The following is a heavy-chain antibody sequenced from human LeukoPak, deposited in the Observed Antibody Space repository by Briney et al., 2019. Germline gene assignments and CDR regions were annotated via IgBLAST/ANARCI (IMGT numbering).Heavy chain of an antibody. CDR1: GYTFTSYA. J-gene: IGHJ5*02. Sequence: ASVKVSCKASGYTFTSYAISWVRQAPGQGLEWMGGIIPIFGTANYAQKFQGRVTITADESTSTAYMELSRLRSDDTAVYYCASLDVDTATYWFDPWGQGTLVTVSS. CDR3: ASLDVDTATYWFDP. CDR2: IIPIFGTA. D-gene: IGHD5-18*01. V-gene: IGHV1-69*13.